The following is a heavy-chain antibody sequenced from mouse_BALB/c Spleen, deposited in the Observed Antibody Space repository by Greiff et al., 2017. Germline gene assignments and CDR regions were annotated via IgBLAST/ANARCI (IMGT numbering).Heavy chain of an antibody. Sequence: EVQLQQSGAELVRPGALVKLSCKASGFNITDYYMHWVKQRPEQGLEWIGWIDPENGNTIYDPKFQGKASITADTSSNTAYLQLSSLTSEDTAVYYCALYDYDTWFAYWGQGTLVTVSA. CDR3: ALYDYDTWFAY. V-gene: IGHV14-1*02. J-gene: IGHJ3*01. CDR2: IDPENGNT. CDR1: GFNITDYY. D-gene: IGHD2-4*01.